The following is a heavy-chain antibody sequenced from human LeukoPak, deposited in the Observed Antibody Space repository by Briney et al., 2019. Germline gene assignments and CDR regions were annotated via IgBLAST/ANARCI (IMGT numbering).Heavy chain of an antibody. J-gene: IGHJ4*02. D-gene: IGHD6-13*01. CDR2: INHSGST. Sequence: SETLSLTCAVYGGSFSGYYWSWIRQPPGKGLEWIGEINHSGSTNYNPSLKRRVTISVDTSKNQFSLKLSSVTAADTAVYYCARGEREASSSWYNFDYWGQGTLVTVSS. CDR3: ARGEREASSSWYNFDY. V-gene: IGHV4-34*01. CDR1: GGSFSGYY.